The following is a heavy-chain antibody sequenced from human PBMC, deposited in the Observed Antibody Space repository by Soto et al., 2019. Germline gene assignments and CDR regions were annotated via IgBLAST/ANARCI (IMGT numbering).Heavy chain of an antibody. CDR1: GFSLTTDRVG. Sequence: QITLKESGPTLVKPTQTLTLTCTFSGFSLTTDRVGVGWIRQPPGEALEWLAVIYWDDSKTYRPSLESRLTNTKATSKHQVALTITNMDSLDTATYYSTHAYGGRSLYWGQGTLVTVSS. D-gene: IGHD1-26*01. J-gene: IGHJ4*02. CDR3: THAYGGRSLY. V-gene: IGHV2-5*02. CDR2: IYWDDSK.